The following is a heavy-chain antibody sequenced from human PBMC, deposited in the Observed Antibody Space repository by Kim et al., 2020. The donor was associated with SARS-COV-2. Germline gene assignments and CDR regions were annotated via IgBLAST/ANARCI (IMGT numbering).Heavy chain of an antibody. V-gene: IGHV3-30*02. Sequence: SVKGRCTSSRDNSKNTLYLQMNSRRAEDTAVYYCAKEGSSGYFFVGPFDYWGQGTLVTVSS. CDR3: AKEGSSGYFFVGPFDY. D-gene: IGHD3-22*01. J-gene: IGHJ4*02.